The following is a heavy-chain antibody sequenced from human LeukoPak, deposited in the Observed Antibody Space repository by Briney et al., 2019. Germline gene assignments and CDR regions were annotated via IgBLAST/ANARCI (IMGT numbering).Heavy chain of an antibody. J-gene: IGHJ3*02. V-gene: IGHV3-53*01. CDR3: ARREILGYSYATDAFDI. CDR2: VYSGGSA. D-gene: IGHD5-18*01. CDR1: GSTVSSNH. Sequence: PGGSLRLSCAASGSTVSSNHMSWVRQAPGKGLEWVSFVYSGGSAYYADSVKGRFTISRDNSKNTLYLQMNSLGPEDTAVYYCARREILGYSYATDAFDIWGQGTMVTVSS.